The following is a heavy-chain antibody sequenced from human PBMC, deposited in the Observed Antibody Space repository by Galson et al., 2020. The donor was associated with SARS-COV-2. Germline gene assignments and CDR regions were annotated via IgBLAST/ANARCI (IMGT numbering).Heavy chain of an antibody. CDR2: INHNSGGT. D-gene: IGHD1-1*01. V-gene: IGHV1-2*04. CDR3: ARDNDHDAFDI. CDR1: VYTFTGYY. J-gene: IGHJ3*02. Sequence: ASVTVSCKASVYTFTGYYMHSVRQAPAQRLEWMGWINHNSGGTNYAQKFQGWVTMTRDTSISTAYMELSRLRSDDTAVYYCARDNDHDAFDIWGQGTMVTVSS.